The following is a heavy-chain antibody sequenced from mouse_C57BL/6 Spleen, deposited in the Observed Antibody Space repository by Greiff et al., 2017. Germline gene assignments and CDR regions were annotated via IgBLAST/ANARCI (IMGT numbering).Heavy chain of an antibody. V-gene: IGHV5-12*01. Sequence: EVKLVESGGGLVQPGGSLKLSCAASGFTFSDYYMYWVRQTPEKRLEWVAYISNGGGSTYYPDTVKGRFTISRDNAKNTLYLQMSRLKSEDTAMYYCARRNDYGPFDYWGQGTTLTVSS. D-gene: IGHD2-4*01. CDR1: GFTFSDYY. CDR2: ISNGGGST. CDR3: ARRNDYGPFDY. J-gene: IGHJ2*01.